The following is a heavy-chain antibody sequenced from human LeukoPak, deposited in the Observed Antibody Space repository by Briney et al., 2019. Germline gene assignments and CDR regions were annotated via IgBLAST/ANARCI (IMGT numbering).Heavy chain of an antibody. D-gene: IGHD2-15*01. CDR1: GGSISSHYY. V-gene: IGHV4-59*01. CDR3: ARAVAATRYDAFDI. Sequence: SETLSLTCTVSGGSISSHYYWIWIRQPPGKGLEWIGYIYYSGSTNYNPSLKSRVTISVDTSKNQFSLKLSSVTAADTAVYYCARAVAATRYDAFDIWGQGTMVTVSS. J-gene: IGHJ3*02. CDR2: IYYSGST.